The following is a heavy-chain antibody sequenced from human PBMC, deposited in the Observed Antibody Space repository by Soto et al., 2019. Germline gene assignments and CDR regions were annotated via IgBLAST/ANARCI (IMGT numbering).Heavy chain of an antibody. D-gene: IGHD6-19*01. CDR1: GGTFSSYA. J-gene: IGHJ6*02. CDR2: IIPIFGTA. Sequence: SVKVSCKASGGTFSSYAISWVRQAPGQGLEWMGGIIPIFGTANYAQKFQGRVTITADESTSTAYMELSSLRSEDTAVYYCARVKPGPGWDSSGWYSYYYGMDVWGQGTTVTVSS. CDR3: ARVKPGPGWDSSGWYSYYYGMDV. V-gene: IGHV1-69*13.